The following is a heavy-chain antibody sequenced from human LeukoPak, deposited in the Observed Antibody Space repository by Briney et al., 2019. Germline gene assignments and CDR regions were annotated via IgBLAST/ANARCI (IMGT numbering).Heavy chain of an antibody. Sequence: GGSLRLSCAASGFTVSSNYMSWVRQAPRKGLEWVSVIYSGGSTYYADSVKGRFTISRDNSKNTLYLQMNSLRAEDTAVYYCARDLFGLHTTEGVWGKGTTVTVSS. V-gene: IGHV3-53*01. CDR2: IYSGGST. CDR1: GFTVSSNY. CDR3: ARDLFGLHTTEGV. J-gene: IGHJ6*04. D-gene: IGHD3-10*01.